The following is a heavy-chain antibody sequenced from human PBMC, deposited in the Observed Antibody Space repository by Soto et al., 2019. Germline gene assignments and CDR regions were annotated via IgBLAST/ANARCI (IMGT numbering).Heavy chain of an antibody. CDR2: IIPIFGTA. Sequence: QVQLVQSGAEVKKPGSSVKVSCKASGGTFSSYAISWVRQAPGQGLAWMGGIIPIFGTANYAQKFQGRVTITADESTSTAYMELSSLRSEDTAVYYCARGGNYYDSSGYYYDHWGQGTLVTVSS. CDR1: GGTFSSYA. D-gene: IGHD3-22*01. J-gene: IGHJ4*02. CDR3: ARGGNYYDSSGYYYDH. V-gene: IGHV1-69*01.